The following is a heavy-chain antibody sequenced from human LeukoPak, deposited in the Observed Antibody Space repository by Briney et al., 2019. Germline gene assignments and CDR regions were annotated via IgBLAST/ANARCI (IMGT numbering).Heavy chain of an antibody. D-gene: IGHD3-3*01. CDR2: IYYSGST. CDR3: ARGITIFGPTNFDY. J-gene: IGHJ4*02. Sequence: PSETLSLTCTVSGGSISSSNYYWGWIRQPPGKGLEWIGSIYYSGSTYYNPSLKSRVTISVDTSKNQFSLKLSSVTAADTAVYYCARGITIFGPTNFDYWGQGTLVTVSS. V-gene: IGHV4-39*07. CDR1: GGSISSSNYY.